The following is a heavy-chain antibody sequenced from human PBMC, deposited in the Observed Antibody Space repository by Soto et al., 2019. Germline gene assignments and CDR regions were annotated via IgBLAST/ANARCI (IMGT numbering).Heavy chain of an antibody. Sequence: QITLKESGPTLVKPTQTLTLTCTFSAFSLSTGGVGVGWIRQPPGKALEWLALIYWGDDKRYSPSLRSRLTIPKDTPKHQVVLTMTNRDPVDTATYYCIQSRCGGDCLQSYASYYYYGMDVWGQGTTVTVSS. CDR2: IYWGDDK. J-gene: IGHJ6*02. CDR1: AFSLSTGGVG. D-gene: IGHD2-21*02. V-gene: IGHV2-5*02. CDR3: IQSRCGGDCLQSYASYYYYGMDV.